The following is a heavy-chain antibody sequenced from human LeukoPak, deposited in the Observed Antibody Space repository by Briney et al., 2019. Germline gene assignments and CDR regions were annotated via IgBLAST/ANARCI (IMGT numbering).Heavy chain of an antibody. V-gene: IGHV3-23*01. CDR3: ARGGGDGYSFGY. CDR2: ISGSGGST. D-gene: IGHD5-24*01. J-gene: IGHJ4*02. CDR1: GFTFISYA. Sequence: PGGSLRLSCAASGFTFISYAMSWVRQAPGKGLEWVSAISGSGGSTYYADSVKGRFTISRDNSKNTLYLQMNSLRAEDTAVYFCARGGGDGYSFGYWGQGTLVTVSS.